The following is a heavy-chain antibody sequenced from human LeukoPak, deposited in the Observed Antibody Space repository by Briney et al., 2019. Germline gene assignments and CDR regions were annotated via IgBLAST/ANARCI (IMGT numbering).Heavy chain of an antibody. CDR2: ISSDGSST. CDR1: GFTFSSYW. Sequence: GGSLRLSCAASGFTFSSYWMHWVRQAPGKGLVWVSRISSDGSSTSYADSVKGRFTISRDNAKNTLYLQMNSLRAEDTAVYYCASLGHAGYYDFWTGYYMPYYMDVWGKGTTVTVSS. V-gene: IGHV3-74*01. D-gene: IGHD3-3*01. J-gene: IGHJ6*03. CDR3: ASLGHAGYYDFWTGYYMPYYMDV.